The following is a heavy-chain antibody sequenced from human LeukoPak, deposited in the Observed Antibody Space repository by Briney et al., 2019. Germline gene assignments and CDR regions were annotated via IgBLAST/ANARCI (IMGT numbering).Heavy chain of an antibody. CDR2: IYYSGST. V-gene: IGHV4-59*05. CDR3: ARLPILARASDF. D-gene: IGHD6-6*01. Sequence: SETLSLTCTVSGGSISSYYWSWIRQPAGKGLEWIGGIYYSGSTYYNPSLKSRVTISADMSENQFSLKLNSVTAADTAVYYCARLPILARASDFWGQGTLVTVSS. CDR1: GGSISSYY. J-gene: IGHJ4*02.